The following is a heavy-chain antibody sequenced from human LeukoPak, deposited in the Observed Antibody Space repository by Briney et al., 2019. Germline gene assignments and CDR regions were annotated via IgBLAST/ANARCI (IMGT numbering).Heavy chain of an antibody. CDR2: IYYSGST. V-gene: IGHV4-59*01. CDR1: GGSFSGYY. J-gene: IGHJ5*02. Sequence: PSETLSLTCAVYGGSFSGYYWSWIRQPPGKGLEWIGYIYYSGSTNYNPSLKSRVTISVDTSKNQFSLKLSSVTAADTAVYYCARVISQWLETSLNWFDPWGQGTLVTVSS. D-gene: IGHD6-19*01. CDR3: ARVISQWLETSLNWFDP.